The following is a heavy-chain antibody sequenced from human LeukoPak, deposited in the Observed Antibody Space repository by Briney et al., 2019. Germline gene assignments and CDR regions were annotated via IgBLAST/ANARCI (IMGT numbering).Heavy chain of an antibody. V-gene: IGHV1-69*01. CDR3: ARLPSDIAVAGTYYFDY. J-gene: IGHJ4*02. CDR2: IIPIFGTA. D-gene: IGHD6-19*01. CDR1: GGTFSSYA. Sequence: ASVKVSCKASGGTFSSYAISWVRQAPGQGLEWMGGIIPIFGTANYAQKFQGRVTITADESTSTAYMELSSLRSEDTAVYYCARLPSDIAVAGTYYFDYWGQGTLVTVSS.